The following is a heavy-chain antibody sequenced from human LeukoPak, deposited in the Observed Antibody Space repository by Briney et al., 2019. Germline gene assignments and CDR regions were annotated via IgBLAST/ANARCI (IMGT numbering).Heavy chain of an antibody. D-gene: IGHD3-22*01. CDR2: ISSSSSYI. V-gene: IGHV3-21*01. Sequence: GGSLRLSCAASGFSFNNFAMSWVRQAPGKGLEWVSSISSSSSYIYYADSVKGRFTISRDNAKNSLYLQMNSLRAEDTAVYYCASNSYDSSGYYYTWGQGTLVTVSS. J-gene: IGHJ5*02. CDR3: ASNSYDSSGYYYT. CDR1: GFSFNNFA.